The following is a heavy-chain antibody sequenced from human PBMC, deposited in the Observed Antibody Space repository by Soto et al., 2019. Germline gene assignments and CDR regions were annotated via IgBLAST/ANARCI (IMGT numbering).Heavy chain of an antibody. D-gene: IGHD3-22*01. V-gene: IGHV3-23*01. Sequence: EVQLLESGGGLVQPGGSVRLSCAASGFTFSSYAMSWVRQAPGKGLEWVSAVSGSGGTTYYADAVKGRSTISRDNSKNTVSLQMNSLRVEDTAVYYCAKWYYYDSRPRKYFDYWGQGTLVIVSS. J-gene: IGHJ4*02. CDR3: AKWYYYDSRPRKYFDY. CDR1: GFTFSSYA. CDR2: VSGSGGTT.